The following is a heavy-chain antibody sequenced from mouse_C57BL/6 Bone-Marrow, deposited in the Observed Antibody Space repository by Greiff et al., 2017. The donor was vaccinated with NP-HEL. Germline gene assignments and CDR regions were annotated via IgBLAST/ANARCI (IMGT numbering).Heavy chain of an antibody. D-gene: IGHD4-1*01. V-gene: IGHV1-64*01. CDR1: GYTFTSYW. CDR3: AVSNSYYFDY. CDR2: IHPNSGST. J-gene: IGHJ2*01. Sequence: QVQLQQPGAELVKPGASVKLSCKASGYTFTSYWMHWVKQRPGQGLEWIGMIHPNSGSTNYNEKFKSKATLTVDKSSSTAYIQLSSLTSEDSAVYYCAVSNSYYFDYWGQGTTLTVSS.